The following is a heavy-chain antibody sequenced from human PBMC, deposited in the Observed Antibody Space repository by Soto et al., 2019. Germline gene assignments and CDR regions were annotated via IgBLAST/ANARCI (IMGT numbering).Heavy chain of an antibody. CDR3: ARXVEDILTGFRPWWDN. J-gene: IGHJ4*02. D-gene: IGHD3-9*01. CDR1: GFIFKDYS. CDR2: INEDGSQT. V-gene: IGHV3-7*03. Sequence: EVQLVESGGVLVQPGKSLRLSCAVAGFIFKDYSMSWVRQAPGKGLEWVANINEDGSQTDYVESVKGRFTISRDNAKNSLSLQMDSLRVEDTAVYYCARXVEDILTGFRPWWDNWGQGTLVTVSS.